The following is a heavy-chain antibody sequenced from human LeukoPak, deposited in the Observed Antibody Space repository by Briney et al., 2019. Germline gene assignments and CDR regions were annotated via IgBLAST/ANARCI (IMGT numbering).Heavy chain of an antibody. CDR3: ARESGGGFLGYFHL. J-gene: IGHJ2*01. V-gene: IGHV3-72*01. CDR1: GFTFSAHC. D-gene: IGHD2-21*01. Sequence: GGSLRLSCAASGFTFSAHCMDWLRQAPGKGLEWVGRTRNKANSYTTEYAASVKGRFTISRDDSKKSLYLQMNSLKTEDTAVYYCARESGGGFLGYFHLWGRGTLVSVSS. CDR2: TRNKANSYTT.